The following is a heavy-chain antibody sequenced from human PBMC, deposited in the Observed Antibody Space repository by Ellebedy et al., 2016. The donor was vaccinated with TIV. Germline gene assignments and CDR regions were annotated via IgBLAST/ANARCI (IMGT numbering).Heavy chain of an antibody. Sequence: MPSETLSLTCTVSGGSISSYYWSWIRQPPGKGLEWIGYIYYSGSTNYNPSLKSRVTISVDTSKDQFSLKLSSVTAADTAVYYCASAARLGPFDYWGQGTLVTVSS. CDR1: GGSISSYY. CDR2: IYYSGST. J-gene: IGHJ4*02. D-gene: IGHD7-27*01. V-gene: IGHV4-59*08. CDR3: ASAARLGPFDY.